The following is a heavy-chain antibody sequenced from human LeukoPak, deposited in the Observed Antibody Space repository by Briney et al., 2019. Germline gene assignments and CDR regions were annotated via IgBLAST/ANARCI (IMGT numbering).Heavy chain of an antibody. Sequence: SETLSLTCSVSGSSISSGYYWGWIRQPPGKGLEWFGLIFHSGSTYYSPSLKSQVTISVDTSNNQFSLKLSSVTAADTAVYYCARLTVTTGFDYWGQGTLVTVSS. J-gene: IGHJ4*02. CDR3: ARLTVTTGFDY. D-gene: IGHD4-17*01. V-gene: IGHV4-38-2*01. CDR2: IFHSGST. CDR1: GSSISSGYY.